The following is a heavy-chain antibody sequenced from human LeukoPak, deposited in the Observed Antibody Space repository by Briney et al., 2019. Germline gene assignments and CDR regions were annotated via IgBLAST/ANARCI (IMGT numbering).Heavy chain of an antibody. CDR3: ARAVSNSGWYGSVDY. D-gene: IGHD6-19*01. V-gene: IGHV3-69-1*01. Sequence: PGGSLRLSCAASGFTFSAYAMTWVRQAPGQGLEWVSSIGSDNKPHYSESVKGRFTISRDNAKNSLYLQMNALRAEDTALYYCARAVSNSGWYGSVDYWGQGTLVTVSS. CDR2: IGSDNKP. CDR1: GFTFSAYA. J-gene: IGHJ4*02.